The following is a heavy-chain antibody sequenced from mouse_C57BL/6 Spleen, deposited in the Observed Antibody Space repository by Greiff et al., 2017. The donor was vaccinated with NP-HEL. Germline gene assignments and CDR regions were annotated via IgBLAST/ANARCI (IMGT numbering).Heavy chain of an antibody. CDR2: IHPTSGST. D-gene: IGHD1-1*01. J-gene: IGHJ3*01. CDR1: GYTFTSYW. Sequence: QVQLQQPGAELVKPGASVKLSCKASGYTFTSYWMHWVKQRPGQGLEWIGMIHPTSGSTNYNEKFKSKATLTVDTSSSTAYMQLSSLTSEDSAVYYCASKTTVVPFAYWGQGTLVTVSA. CDR3: ASKTTVVPFAY. V-gene: IGHV1-64*01.